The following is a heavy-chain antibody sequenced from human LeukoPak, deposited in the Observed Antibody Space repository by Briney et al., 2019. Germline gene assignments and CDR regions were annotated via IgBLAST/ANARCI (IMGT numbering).Heavy chain of an antibody. CDR2: IKSKADGGTT. CDR3: ARITAYYYYGMDV. CDR1: GFTFNKAW. D-gene: IGHD3-10*01. V-gene: IGHV3-15*01. J-gene: IGHJ6*02. Sequence: PGGSLRLSCAASGFTFNKAWMSWVRQAPGKGLEWVGRIKSKADGGTTEYAEPVKGRFTISRDDSKNTPYLQMNSLKTEDTAVYYCARITAYYYYGMDVWGQGTTVTVSS.